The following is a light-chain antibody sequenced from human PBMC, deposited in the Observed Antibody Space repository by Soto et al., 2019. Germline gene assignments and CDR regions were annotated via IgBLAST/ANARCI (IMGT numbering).Light chain of an antibody. CDR2: GAS. Sequence: EIVLRQSPGTLSLSPGERATLSCRASQSVSNNYLAWYQQKRGQAPRLLIYGASSRATGIPDRFSGSGSGTDFTLTISRLEPEDFAVYYCQESPRTFGQGTKVDI. V-gene: IGKV3-20*01. J-gene: IGKJ1*01. CDR3: QESPRT. CDR1: QSVSNNY.